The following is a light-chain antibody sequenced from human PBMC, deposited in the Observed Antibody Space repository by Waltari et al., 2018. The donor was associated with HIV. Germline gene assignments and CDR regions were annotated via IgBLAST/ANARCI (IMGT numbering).Light chain of an antibody. V-gene: IGKV3D-15*03. CDR3: HQYQDWPRCT. CDR2: TAS. CDR1: QRIGSY. J-gene: IGKJ2*02. Sequence: TIMTQSPVTLSVAPGDRVTLPCRASQRIGSYLAWYQQKTGQASLLLVYTASVSATDIPHRLSGSGAGTDFNLINDDIKPDGCAVYYCHQYQDWPRCTFGQGTRV.